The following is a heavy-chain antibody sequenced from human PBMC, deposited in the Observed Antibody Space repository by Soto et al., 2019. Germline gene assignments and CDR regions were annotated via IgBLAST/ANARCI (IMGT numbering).Heavy chain of an antibody. J-gene: IGHJ4*02. D-gene: IGHD3-9*01. CDR1: GGSISSSSYY. CDR3: ARLSVLRYFDWLSTFDY. Sequence: SETLSLTCTVSGGSISSSSYYWGWIRQPPGKGLEWIGSIYYSGSTYYNPSLKSRVTISVDTSKNQFSLKLSSVTAADTAVYYCARLSVLRYFDWLSTFDYWGQGTLVTVSS. V-gene: IGHV4-39*01. CDR2: IYYSGST.